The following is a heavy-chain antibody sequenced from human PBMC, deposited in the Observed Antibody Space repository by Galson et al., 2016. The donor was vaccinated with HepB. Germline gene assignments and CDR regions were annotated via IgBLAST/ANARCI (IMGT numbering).Heavy chain of an antibody. CDR2: INNRDTRT. CDR3: AKDPLGVDEFDY. V-gene: IGHV3-23*03. D-gene: IGHD2-8*01. J-gene: IGHJ4*02. Sequence: LRLSCAASGITFSNFGMSWVRQAPGKGLEWVSRINNRDTRTDYADSVKGRFNIFRDSSRNTLFLQMNSLRDEDTAVYYCAKDPLGVDEFDYWGQGTLVTVSS. CDR1: GITFSNFG.